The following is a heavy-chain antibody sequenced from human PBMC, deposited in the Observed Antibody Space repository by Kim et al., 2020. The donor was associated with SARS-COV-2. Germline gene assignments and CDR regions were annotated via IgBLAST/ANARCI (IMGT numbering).Heavy chain of an antibody. CDR3: ASFVVVPAATHY. V-gene: IGHV3-11*01. D-gene: IGHD2-2*01. J-gene: IGHJ4*02. CDR1: GFTFSDYY. CDR2: ISSSGSTI. Sequence: GGSLRLSCAASGFTFSDYYMSWIRQAPGKGLEWVSYISSSGSTIYYADSVKGRFTISRDNAKNSLYLQMNSLRAEDTAVYYCASFVVVPAATHYWGQGTLVTVSS.